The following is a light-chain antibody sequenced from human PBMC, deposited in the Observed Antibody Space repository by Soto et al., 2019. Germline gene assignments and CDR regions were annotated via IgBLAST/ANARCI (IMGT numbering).Light chain of an antibody. J-gene: IGLJ3*02. Sequence: QAVVTQEPSLTVSPGGTVTLTCGSSTGAVTSGHYPYWFQQKPGQAPRTLIYDTSNKHSWTPARFSGSLLGGKAALTLSGAQPEDEAEYYCLLSYSGARWVFGGATQLPVL. CDR2: DTS. CDR1: TGAVTSGHY. V-gene: IGLV7-46*01. CDR3: LLSYSGARWV.